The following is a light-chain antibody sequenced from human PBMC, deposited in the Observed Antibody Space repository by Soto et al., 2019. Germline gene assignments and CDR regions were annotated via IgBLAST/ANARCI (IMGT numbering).Light chain of an antibody. CDR1: SSNIGSNY. CDR3: PAWDDSLSV. Sequence: QLVLTQPPSASVTPGQSVTLSCSGSSSNIGSNYVYWYQQLPGTAPKLLIYRTNQRPSGVPARFSGSKSGTTASLAISGLQSEDEADYYCPAWDDSLSVFGGGTKLTVL. CDR2: RTN. V-gene: IGLV1-47*01. J-gene: IGLJ2*01.